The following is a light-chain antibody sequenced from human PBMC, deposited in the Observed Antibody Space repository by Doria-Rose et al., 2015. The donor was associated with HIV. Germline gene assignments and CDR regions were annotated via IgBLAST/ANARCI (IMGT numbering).Light chain of an antibody. Sequence: IQVTQSPSSLSESIGDRVTITCRASQTVSTYLNWFQQEPGKAPKLLIYAASRLQSGVPSRFSGSGSGTDFTLTISGLQPGDFATYYCQQTYSSPPWTFGQGTKVEMK. CDR3: QQTYSSPPWT. V-gene: IGKV1-39*01. J-gene: IGKJ1*01. CDR2: AAS. CDR1: QTVSTY.